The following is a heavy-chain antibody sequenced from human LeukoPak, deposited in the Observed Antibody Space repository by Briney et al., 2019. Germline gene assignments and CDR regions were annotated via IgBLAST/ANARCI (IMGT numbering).Heavy chain of an antibody. CDR2: ISGSGGST. CDR1: GFTFSSYA. J-gene: IGHJ4*02. CDR3: AREACSGGSCYSGYFDY. D-gene: IGHD2-15*01. Sequence: GSLRLSCAASGFTFSSYAMSWVRQAPGKGLEWVSAISGSGGSTYYADSVKGRFTISRDNSKNTLYLQMNSLRAEDTAVYYCAREACSGGSCYSGYFDYWGQGTLVTVSS. V-gene: IGHV3-23*01.